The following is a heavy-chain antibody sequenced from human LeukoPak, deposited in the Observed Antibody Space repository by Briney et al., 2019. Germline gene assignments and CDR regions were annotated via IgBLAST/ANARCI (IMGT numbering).Heavy chain of an antibody. CDR3: ARDFCGSSSGCIRYSDY. CDR2: ISSDGGTI. V-gene: IGHV3-11*04. CDR1: GFTFRDHY. J-gene: IGHJ4*02. Sequence: GGSLRLSCAVSGFTFRDHYMSWFRQAPGQGLEWVSFISSDGGTIYYADSVKGRFTISRDNAKNSLFLQMNSLRAEDTAVYYCARDFCGSSSGCIRYSDYWGQGTLVTVSS. D-gene: IGHD3-22*01.